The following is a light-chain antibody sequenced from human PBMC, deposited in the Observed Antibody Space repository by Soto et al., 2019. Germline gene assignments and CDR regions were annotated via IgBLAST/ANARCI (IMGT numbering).Light chain of an antibody. CDR1: SSDVGGYKY. CDR3: SSYTSSTTLVV. Sequence: QSALTQPASVSGSPGQSITICCTGTSSDVGGYKYVCWYQQQSGKDPKLMIYEVTNRPSGVSNRFSGSKSGNTATLTNSPLQAEDEADYYCSSYTSSTTLVVFGGGTKLAV. CDR2: EVT. J-gene: IGLJ3*02. V-gene: IGLV2-14*01.